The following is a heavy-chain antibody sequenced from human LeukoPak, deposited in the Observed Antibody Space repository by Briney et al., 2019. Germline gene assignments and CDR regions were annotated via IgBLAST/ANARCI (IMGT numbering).Heavy chain of an antibody. Sequence: PGGSLRLSCAASGFTVITNYMSWVRQAPGKGLEWVSVIYGDGRTYYADSVKGRFTISRDNSKNTLYLQMNSLRAEDTANYYCAREESGNWFDPWGQGTLVTVSS. CDR2: IYGDGRT. D-gene: IGHD1-26*01. CDR1: GFTVITNY. V-gene: IGHV3-53*01. CDR3: AREESGNWFDP. J-gene: IGHJ5*02.